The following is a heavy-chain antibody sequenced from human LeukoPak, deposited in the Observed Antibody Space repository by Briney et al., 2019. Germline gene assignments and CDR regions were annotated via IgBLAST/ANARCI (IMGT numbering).Heavy chain of an antibody. V-gene: IGHV4-31*03. D-gene: IGHD2-21*01. Sequence: PSETLSLTCTVSGGSISSGGYYWSWIRQHPGKGLEWIGYMYYSGSTYYNPSLKSRVTISVDTSKNQFSLKLSSVTAADTAVYYCVRDYSNYAFDIWGQGTMVTVSS. CDR2: MYYSGST. CDR3: VRDYSNYAFDI. CDR1: GGSISSGGYY. J-gene: IGHJ3*02.